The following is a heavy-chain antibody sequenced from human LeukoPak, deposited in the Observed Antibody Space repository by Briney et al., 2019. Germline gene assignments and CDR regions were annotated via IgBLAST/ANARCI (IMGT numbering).Heavy chain of an antibody. CDR1: GGSFSGYY. CDR3: ARPPFSDSSGYYPY. D-gene: IGHD3-22*01. Sequence: SETLSLTCAVYGGSFSGYYWSWIRQPPGKGLEWIGEINHSGSTNYNPSLKSRVTISVDTSKNQFSLTLSSVTAADTAVYYCARPPFSDSSGYYPYWGQGTLVTVSS. CDR2: INHSGST. J-gene: IGHJ4*02. V-gene: IGHV4-34*01.